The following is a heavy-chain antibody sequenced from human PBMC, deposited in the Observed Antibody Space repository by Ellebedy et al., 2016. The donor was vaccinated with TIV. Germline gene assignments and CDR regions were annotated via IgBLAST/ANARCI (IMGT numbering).Heavy chain of an antibody. V-gene: IGHV3-23*01. CDR3: AKGWAGNYNGNSGPRYMDV. D-gene: IGHD3-22*01. Sequence: GESLKLSCAASGLTFSSHAMSWVRQAPGKGLEWVSSITESGGNTYYADSVKGRFTISRDNSKTTLYLQMNSLRPEDTAVYYCAKGWAGNYNGNSGPRYMDVWGQGTTVTVSS. CDR1: GLTFSSHA. J-gene: IGHJ6*02. CDR2: ITESGGNT.